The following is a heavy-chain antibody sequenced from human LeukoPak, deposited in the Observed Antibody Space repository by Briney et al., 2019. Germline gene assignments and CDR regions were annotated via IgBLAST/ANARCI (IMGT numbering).Heavy chain of an antibody. D-gene: IGHD3-22*01. CDR3: ARVFLLVGSGSFDC. CDR2: IKPDGNEK. CDR1: GFTFSTYW. J-gene: IGHJ4*02. Sequence: GGSLRLSCAASGFTFSTYWMTWVRQAPGKGLEWVAHIKPDGNEKYYVDSAEGRFTVSRDNAKNSLYLQMHSLRVEDTAVYYCARVFLLVGSGSFDCWGQGTLVTVSS. V-gene: IGHV3-7*01.